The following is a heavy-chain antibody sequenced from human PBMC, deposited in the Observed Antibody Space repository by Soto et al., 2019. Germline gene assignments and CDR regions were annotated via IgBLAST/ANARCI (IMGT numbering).Heavy chain of an antibody. J-gene: IGHJ4*02. D-gene: IGHD3-10*01. Sequence: ESGGGVVQPGRSLRLSCAASGFTFSSYAMHWVRQAPGKGLEWVAVISYDGSNKYYADSVKGRFTISRDNSKNTLYLQMNSLRAEDTAVYYCARDDYYGSGSYYPGSYWGQGTLVTVSS. V-gene: IGHV3-30-3*01. CDR3: ARDDYYGSGSYYPGSY. CDR1: GFTFSSYA. CDR2: ISYDGSNK.